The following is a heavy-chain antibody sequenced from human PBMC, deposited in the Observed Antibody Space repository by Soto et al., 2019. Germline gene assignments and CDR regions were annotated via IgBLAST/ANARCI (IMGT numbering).Heavy chain of an antibody. CDR2: IIPILGIA. J-gene: IGHJ4*02. V-gene: IGHV1-69*08. CDR3: AKDLLDYGDYGDDY. CDR1: GGTFSSYT. Sequence: QVQLVQSGAEVKKPGSSVKVSCKASGGTFSSYTISWVRQAPGQGLEWMGRIIPILGIANYAQKFQGRVTITADKSTSTAYMELSSLRSEDTAVYYCAKDLLDYGDYGDDYWGQGTLVTVSS. D-gene: IGHD4-17*01.